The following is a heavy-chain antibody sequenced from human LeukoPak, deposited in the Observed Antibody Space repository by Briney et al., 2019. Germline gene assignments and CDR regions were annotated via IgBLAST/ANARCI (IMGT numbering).Heavy chain of an antibody. CDR3: ARGDIVVVPAAPGNWFDP. CDR2: INPNSGGT. V-gene: IGHV1-2*02. D-gene: IGHD2-2*01. Sequence: ASVKVSCKASGGTFSSYAISWVRQAPGQGLEWMGWINPNSGGTNYAQKFQGRVTMTRDTSISTAYMELSRLRSDDTAVYYCARGDIVVVPAAPGNWFDPWGQGTLVTVSS. CDR1: GGTFSSYA. J-gene: IGHJ5*02.